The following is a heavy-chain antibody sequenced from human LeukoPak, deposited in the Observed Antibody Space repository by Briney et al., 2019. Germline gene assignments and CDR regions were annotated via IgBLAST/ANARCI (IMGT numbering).Heavy chain of an antibody. D-gene: IGHD4-17*01. V-gene: IGHV4-34*01. CDR2: ISYSGAT. Sequence: PSETLSLTCAVYGGSFSGYYWSWIRQPPGKGLEWIGSISYSGATYYNPSLKSRVSMSVHTSKNQFSLKLSPVTAADTAVYYCARDGFYYHYYMDVWGEGTTVTVSS. CDR1: GGSFSGYY. CDR3: ARDGFYYHYYMDV. J-gene: IGHJ6*03.